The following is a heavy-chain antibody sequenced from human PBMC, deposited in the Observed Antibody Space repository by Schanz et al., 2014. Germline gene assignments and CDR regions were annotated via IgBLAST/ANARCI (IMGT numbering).Heavy chain of an antibody. CDR3: ATMWGYCAATACQILEVLDV. Sequence: QVQLEQSGAEVKKPGASVKVSCKTSGYAFSDYGITWVRQAPGQGLQWMGWISPYTGNTNDAQTLQGRITLTTDTTTSTAYMELRSLRFDDTAVYYCATMWGYCAATACQILEVLDVWGQGTMVTVSS. CDR1: GYAFSDYG. J-gene: IGHJ3*01. CDR2: ISPYTGNT. V-gene: IGHV1-18*01. D-gene: IGHD2-8*02.